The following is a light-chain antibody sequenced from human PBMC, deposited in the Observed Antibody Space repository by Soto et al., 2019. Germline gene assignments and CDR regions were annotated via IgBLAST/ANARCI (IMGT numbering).Light chain of an antibody. CDR1: SSDVGAYNY. Sequence: QSALTQPASVSGSPGQSITISCTGTSSDVGAYNYVSWYQQHPGRAPKLIIREVTNRPSGVSSRFSGSKSGNTASLTISGLQAEDEADYYCCSYAGSGTNVFGTGTKVTVL. CDR2: EVT. V-gene: IGLV2-14*01. CDR3: CSYAGSGTNV. J-gene: IGLJ1*01.